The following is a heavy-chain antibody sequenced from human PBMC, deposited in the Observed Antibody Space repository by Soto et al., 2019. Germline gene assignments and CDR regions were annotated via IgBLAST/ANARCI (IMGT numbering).Heavy chain of an antibody. CDR3: AHIVVAGLGYYFDY. V-gene: IGHV2-5*02. J-gene: IGHJ4*02. D-gene: IGHD6-19*01. CDR2: IYWDDDK. Sequence: QITLKESGPTLVKPTQTLTLTCTFSGFSLSSTRMAVGWIRQPPGKALEWLALIYWDDDKRYSPFLKSRLTITQDNSKTQVVLTMSNVDPVDTARYYCAHIVVAGLGYYFDYWGQGTLVTVSS. CDR1: GFSLSSTRMA.